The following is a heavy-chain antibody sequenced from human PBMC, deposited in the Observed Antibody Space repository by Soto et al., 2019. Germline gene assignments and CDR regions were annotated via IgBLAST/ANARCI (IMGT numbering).Heavy chain of an antibody. D-gene: IGHD6-19*01. Sequence: PGGSLRLSCAASGFTFSSYSMNWVRQAPGKGLEWVSYISSSSSTIYYADSVKGRFTISRDNSKNTLYLQMNSLRAEDTAVYYCARDSRGGWYRVAFDIWGQGTMVTVSS. CDR1: GFTFSSYS. V-gene: IGHV3-48*01. J-gene: IGHJ3*02. CDR2: ISSSSSTI. CDR3: ARDSRGGWYRVAFDI.